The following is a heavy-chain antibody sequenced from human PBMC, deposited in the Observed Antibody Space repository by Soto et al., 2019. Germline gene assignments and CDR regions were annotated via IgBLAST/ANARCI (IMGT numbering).Heavy chain of an antibody. CDR2: INHSGST. D-gene: IGHD2-8*02. CDR3: ARDKITGLFDY. CDR1: GGSFSGYY. V-gene: IGHV4-34*01. Sequence: QVQLQQWGAGLLKPSETLSLTCAVYGGSFSGYYWTWIRQPPGTGLEWIGEINHSGSTNYNPSLKXRXTXSXYMSKNQFSLKLTSVTAADTAVYYCARDKITGLFDYWGQGTLVIVSS. J-gene: IGHJ4*02.